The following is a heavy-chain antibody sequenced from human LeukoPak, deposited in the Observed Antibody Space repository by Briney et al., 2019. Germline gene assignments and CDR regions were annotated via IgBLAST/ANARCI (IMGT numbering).Heavy chain of an antibody. Sequence: TLSLTCALSGGSIRSGGYSGSWGRQPGGKGGEWFVYIYQSESTHHTPSLKTRLTISVHSSKNLFSLKLSSVTAGDTAVYYCDRDHCGAFVYGGEGTLVTVSS. J-gene: IGHJ4*02. V-gene: IGHV4-30-2*01. CDR1: GGSIRSGGYS. D-gene: IGHD1-26*01. CDR2: IYQSEST. CDR3: DRDHCGAFVY.